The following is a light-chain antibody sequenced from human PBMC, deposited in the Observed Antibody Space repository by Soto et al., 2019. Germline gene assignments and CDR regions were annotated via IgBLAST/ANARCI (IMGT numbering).Light chain of an antibody. V-gene: IGKV3-15*01. Sequence: EIVVTQSPATLSVSPGERVTLSCRASQSVSSSLAWYQQRPGQAPRLLIYDTSTRAAGIAARFSGRGSGTEFTLTISSLQSEDSAVDYCQQYVHWPPGAFGQGTTVEIK. CDR3: QQYVHWPPGA. CDR1: QSVSSS. CDR2: DTS. J-gene: IGKJ1*01.